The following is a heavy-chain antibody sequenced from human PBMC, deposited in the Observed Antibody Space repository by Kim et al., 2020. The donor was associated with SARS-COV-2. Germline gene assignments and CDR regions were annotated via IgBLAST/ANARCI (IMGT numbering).Heavy chain of an antibody. Sequence: ASVKVSCRASGYNFLDYYIYWVRQAPGQGLEWMGWINPSSGGTRDAQKFQGRVTMTRDTSINTAFMELWRLRSDDTAVYYCATSYDAGGWYGRFDVWGHG. CDR2: INPSSGGT. V-gene: IGHV1-2*02. D-gene: IGHD3-10*01. CDR3: ATSYDAGGWYGRFDV. CDR1: GYNFLDYY. J-gene: IGHJ3*01.